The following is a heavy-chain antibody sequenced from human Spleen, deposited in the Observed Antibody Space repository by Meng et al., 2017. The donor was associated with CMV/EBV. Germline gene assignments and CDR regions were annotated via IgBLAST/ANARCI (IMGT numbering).Heavy chain of an antibody. Sequence: SFRPFAISWVRQAPGQGLGRMGGVIPKFGVPNYAEEFQGRVTITADESTSTAYMELSSLRSEDTAVYYCATKVGDRSGYPLAHFDYWGQGTLVTVSS. D-gene: IGHD3-22*01. CDR2: VIPKFGVP. CDR1: SFRPFA. V-gene: IGHV1-69*01. J-gene: IGHJ4*02. CDR3: ATKVGDRSGYPLAHFDY.